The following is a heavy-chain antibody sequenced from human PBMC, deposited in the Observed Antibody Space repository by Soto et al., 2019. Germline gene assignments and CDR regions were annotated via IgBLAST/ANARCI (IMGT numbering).Heavy chain of an antibody. Sequence: GGSLRLSCAASGFTFSSYGMHWVRQAPGKGLEWVAVIWYDGSNKYYADSVKGRFTISRDNSKNTLYLQMNSLRAEDTAVYYCARDYCSSTSCSYFDYWGQGTLVTVSS. CDR1: GFTFSSYG. J-gene: IGHJ4*02. D-gene: IGHD2-2*01. CDR2: IWYDGSNK. CDR3: ARDYCSSTSCSYFDY. V-gene: IGHV3-33*01.